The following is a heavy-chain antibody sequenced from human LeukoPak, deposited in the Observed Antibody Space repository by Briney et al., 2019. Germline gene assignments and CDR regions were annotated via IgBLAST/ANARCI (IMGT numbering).Heavy chain of an antibody. Sequence: PGGSLRLSCAASGFTFSSYWMVWVRQAPGKGLEWVSYISSSGSTIYYADSVKGRFTISRDNAKNSLYLQMNSLRAEDTAVYYCARGDSGSYYFDYWGQGTLVTVSS. CDR2: ISSSGSTI. D-gene: IGHD1-26*01. V-gene: IGHV3-48*04. J-gene: IGHJ4*02. CDR1: GFTFSSYW. CDR3: ARGDSGSYYFDY.